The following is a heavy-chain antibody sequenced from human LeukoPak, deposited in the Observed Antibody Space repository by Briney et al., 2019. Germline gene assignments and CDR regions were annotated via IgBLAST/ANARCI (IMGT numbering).Heavy chain of an antibody. J-gene: IGHJ5*02. V-gene: IGHV3-30*04. CDR2: ISYDGGNK. D-gene: IGHD3-10*01. Sequence: GGSLRLSCAASGFTFSSYAIHWVRQAPGKGLEWVAAISYDGGNKYYADPVKGRFTISRDNSKNTLYLQVNSLRAEDTAVYYCARDSFDPTGFDPWGQGTLVTVSS. CDR1: GFTFSSYA. CDR3: ARDSFDPTGFDP.